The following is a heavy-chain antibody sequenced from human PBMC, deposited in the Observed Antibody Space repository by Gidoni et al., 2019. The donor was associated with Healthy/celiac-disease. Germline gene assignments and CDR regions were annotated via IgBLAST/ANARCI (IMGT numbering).Heavy chain of an antibody. J-gene: IGHJ4*02. CDR1: GYTFTGYY. D-gene: IGHD3-16*02. CDR2: INPNSGGT. CDR3: ARESYDYIWGSYRWYYFDY. V-gene: IGHV1-2*02. Sequence: QVPLVQSGAEVQKPGASVKVSCKASGYTFTGYYMHWVRQAPGQGLEWMGWINPNSGGTNYAQKFQGRVTMTRDTSISTAYMELSRLRSDDTAVYYCARESYDYIWGSYRWYYFDYWGQGTLVTVSS.